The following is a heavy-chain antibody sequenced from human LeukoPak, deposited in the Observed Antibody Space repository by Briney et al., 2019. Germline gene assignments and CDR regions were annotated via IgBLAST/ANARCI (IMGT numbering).Heavy chain of an antibody. CDR2: ISYDGSNK. D-gene: IGHD2/OR15-2a*01. J-gene: IGHJ4*02. V-gene: IGHV3-30-3*01. CDR3: ARDILLSYYFDY. CDR1: GFTFSSYA. Sequence: GRSLRLSCAASGFTFSSYAMHWVRQAPGKGLEWVAVISYDGSNKHYADSVKGRFTISRDNSKNTLYLQMNSLRAEDTAVYYCARDILLSYYFDYWGQGTLVTVSS.